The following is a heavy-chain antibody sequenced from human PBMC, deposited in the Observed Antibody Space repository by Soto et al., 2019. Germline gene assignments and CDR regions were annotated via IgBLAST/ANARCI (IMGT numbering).Heavy chain of an antibody. J-gene: IGHJ1*01. CDR1: GFTFSSYG. V-gene: IGHV3-30*18. CDR3: AKDPPRALPVAGPPLGGYFQH. Sequence: GGSLRLSCAASGFTFSSYGMHWVRQAPGKGLEWVAVISYDGSNKYYADSVKGRFTISRDNSKNTLYLQMNSLRAEDTAVYYCAKDPPRALPVAGPPLGGYFQHWGQGTLVTVSS. CDR2: ISYDGSNK. D-gene: IGHD6-19*01.